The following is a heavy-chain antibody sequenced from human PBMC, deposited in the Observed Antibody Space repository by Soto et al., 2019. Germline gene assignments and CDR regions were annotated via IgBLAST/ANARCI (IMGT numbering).Heavy chain of an antibody. CDR3: ARDRLVPYGYGMDV. V-gene: IGHV3-33*01. Sequence: GGSLRLSCVASGFTFRSYGIHWVRQAPGKGLEWVALIWFDESKKYYVDSVKGRFAVSRDNSKNTLYLQMNSLRVEDTAVYYCARDRLVPYGYGMDVWGQGTTVTVSS. CDR2: IWFDESKK. D-gene: IGHD2-2*01. J-gene: IGHJ6*02. CDR1: GFTFRSYG.